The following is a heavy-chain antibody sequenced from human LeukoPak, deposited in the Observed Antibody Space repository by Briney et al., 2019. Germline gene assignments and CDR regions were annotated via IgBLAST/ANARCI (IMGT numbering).Heavy chain of an antibody. D-gene: IGHD3-22*01. CDR2: IRYDGSNK. CDR3: ARDYYDSSGYYEEDY. CDR1: GFTFSTYG. V-gene: IGHV3-30*02. Sequence: GGSLRLSCAASGFTFSTYGMHWVRQAPGKGLEWVAFIRYDGSNKYYADSVKGRFTISRDNSKNTLYLQMNSLRAEDTAVYYCARDYYDSSGYYEEDYWGQGTLVTVSS. J-gene: IGHJ4*02.